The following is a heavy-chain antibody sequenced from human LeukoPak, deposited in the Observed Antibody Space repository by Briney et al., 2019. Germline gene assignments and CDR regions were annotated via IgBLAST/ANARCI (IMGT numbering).Heavy chain of an antibody. V-gene: IGHV1-18*01. Sequence: GASVKVSCKASGYTFTSYAISWVRQAPGQGLEWMGWISAYYGNTHYAQKLQGRVTMTTDTSTSTAYMELRSLRSDDTAVYYRARGLDYFGSGKNWFDPWGQGTLVTVSS. CDR1: GYTFTSYA. J-gene: IGHJ5*02. CDR2: ISAYYGNT. CDR3: ARGLDYFGSGKNWFDP. D-gene: IGHD3-10*01.